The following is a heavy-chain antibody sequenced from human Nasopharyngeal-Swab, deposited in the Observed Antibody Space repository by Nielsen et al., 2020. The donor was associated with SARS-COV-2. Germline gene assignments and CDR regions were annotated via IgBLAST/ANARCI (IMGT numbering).Heavy chain of an antibody. CDR2: ISYSGAT. CDR1: GGSIDTYY. CDR3: ARKYGSGSYIGFDP. V-gene: IGHV4-59*01. D-gene: IGHD3-10*01. J-gene: IGHJ5*02. Sequence: SETPSLTCTVSGGSIDTYYWNWIRQPPGKELEWIGYISYSGATKYNPSLEGRVTISLDTSKNQFFLRLSAVTAADTAVYFCARKYGSGSYIGFDPWGQGTLVTVSS.